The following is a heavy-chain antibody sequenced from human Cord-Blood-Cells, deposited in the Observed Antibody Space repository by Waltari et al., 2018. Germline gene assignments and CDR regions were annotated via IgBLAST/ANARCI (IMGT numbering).Heavy chain of an antibody. Sequence: EVQLVESGGVVVQPGGSLRLSCAASGFTFDDYTMHWVRQAPGKGLEWVSLISWDGGSTYYADSVKGRFTISRDNSKNSLYLQMNSLRTEDTALYYCAKDKGGSSSWFDYWGKGTLVTVSS. J-gene: IGHJ4*02. CDR1: GFTFDDYT. CDR2: ISWDGGST. D-gene: IGHD6-13*01. V-gene: IGHV3-43*01. CDR3: AKDKGGSSSWFDY.